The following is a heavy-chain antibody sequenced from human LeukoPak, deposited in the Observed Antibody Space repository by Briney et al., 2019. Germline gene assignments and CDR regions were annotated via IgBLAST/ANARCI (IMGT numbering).Heavy chain of an antibody. V-gene: IGHV1-18*01. J-gene: IGHJ5*02. CDR1: GYTFTSYG. CDR2: ISAYNGNT. D-gene: IGHD6-13*01. Sequence: ASVKVSCKASGYTFTSYGISWVRQAPGQGLEWMGWISAYNGNTNYAQKLQGRVTMTTDTSTSTAYMELRGLRSDDTAVYYCARDGFLSILPGIAAASNWFDPWGQGTLVTVSS. CDR3: ARDGFLSILPGIAAASNWFDP.